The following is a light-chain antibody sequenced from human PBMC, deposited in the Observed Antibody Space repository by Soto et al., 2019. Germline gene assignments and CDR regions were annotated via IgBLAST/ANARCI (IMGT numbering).Light chain of an antibody. V-gene: IGLV2-14*03. J-gene: IGLJ1*01. Sequence: QSVLTRPASVSGAAGQSITISCTGTSSDVGGYNYVSWYQQHPGKAPKLMIYDVTNRPSGVSNRFSGSKSGYTASLTISGLQAEDEADYYCSSYTSSSTYVFGTGTKVTVL. CDR1: SSDVGGYNY. CDR2: DVT. CDR3: SSYTSSSTYV.